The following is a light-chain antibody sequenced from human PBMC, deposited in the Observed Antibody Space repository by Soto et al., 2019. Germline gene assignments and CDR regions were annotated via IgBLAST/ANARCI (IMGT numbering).Light chain of an antibody. CDR3: SSYTSSSTYV. CDR1: SGDVGGYNY. Sequence: QSVLTQPASVSGSPLQSITISCTGTSGDVGGYNYVSWYQQHPGKAPKLMIYDVSNRPSGVSNRFSGSKSGNTASLTISGLQAEDEADYYCSSYTSSSTYVFGTGTKVTVL. CDR2: DVS. J-gene: IGLJ1*01. V-gene: IGLV2-14*01.